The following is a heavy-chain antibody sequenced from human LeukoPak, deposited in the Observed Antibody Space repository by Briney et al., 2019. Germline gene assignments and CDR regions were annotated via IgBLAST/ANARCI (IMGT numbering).Heavy chain of an antibody. CDR2: ISSSSSYI. D-gene: IGHD3-22*01. CDR3: ARDPIYYYDSSGYGPSDAFDI. CDR1: GFTFSSYS. V-gene: IGHV3-21*01. Sequence: PGGSLRLSCAASGFTFSSYSMNWVRQAPAKGLEWVSSISSSSSYIEYAESVKGRFTISRDNAKNSLYLQMNSLRAEDTAVYYCARDPIYYYDSSGYGPSDAFDIWGQGTMVTVSS. J-gene: IGHJ3*02.